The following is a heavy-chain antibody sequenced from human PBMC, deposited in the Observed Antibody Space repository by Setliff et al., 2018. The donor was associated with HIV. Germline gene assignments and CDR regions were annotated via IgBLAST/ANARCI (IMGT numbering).Heavy chain of an antibody. CDR3: ATDHGAAGAFDY. CDR2: INPSSGDT. CDR1: GYSFTNYY. V-gene: IGHV1-46*01. Sequence: ASVKVSCKASGYSFTNYYIHWVRQAPGQGLEWMGVINPSSGDTLYAQNFQGRVTMTDDTSADTAYIELRSLTSEDTAVYYCATDHGAAGAFDYWGQGTLVTVSS. D-gene: IGHD1-26*01. J-gene: IGHJ4*02.